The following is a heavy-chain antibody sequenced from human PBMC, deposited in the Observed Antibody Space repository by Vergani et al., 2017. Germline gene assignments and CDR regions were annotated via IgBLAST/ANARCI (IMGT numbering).Heavy chain of an antibody. J-gene: IGHJ3*02. CDR1: GFTFSSYA. CDR2: ISYDGSNK. V-gene: IGHV3-30-3*01. D-gene: IGHD2-15*01. CDR3: ALGYCSGGSCGDAFDI. Sequence: VQLVESGGGVVQPGRSLRLSCAASGFTFSSYAMHWVRQAPGKGLEWVAVISYDGSNKYYADSVKGRFTISRDNSKNTLYLQMNSLRPEDTAVYYCALGYCSGGSCGDAFDIWGQGTMVAVSS.